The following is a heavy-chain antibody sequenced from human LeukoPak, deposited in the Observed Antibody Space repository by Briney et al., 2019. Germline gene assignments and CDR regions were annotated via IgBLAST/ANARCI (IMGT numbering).Heavy chain of an antibody. Sequence: SETLSLTCTVSGGSISSYYWSWIRQPPGKGLEWIGYIYYSGSTNYNPSLRRRVTISVGTSKNQFSLKLSSVTAADTAVYYCARGVRYCSGGSCFSDGFDPWGQGTLVTVSS. V-gene: IGHV4-59*08. CDR3: ARGVRYCSGGSCFSDGFDP. D-gene: IGHD2-15*01. CDR2: IYYSGST. CDR1: GGSISSYY. J-gene: IGHJ5*02.